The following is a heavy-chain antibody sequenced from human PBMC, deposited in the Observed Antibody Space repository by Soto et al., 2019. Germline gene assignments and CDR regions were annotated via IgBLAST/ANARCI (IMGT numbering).Heavy chain of an antibody. V-gene: IGHV4-59*01. D-gene: IGHD1-26*01. CDR3: ARGHNSGSYPYYFDY. CDR2: IYYSGST. J-gene: IGHJ4*02. CDR1: GGSISSYY. Sequence: QVQLQESGPGLVKPSETLSLTCTVSGGSISSYYWSWIRQPPGKGLEWIGYIYYSGSTNYNPSLKSRVTISVDTSKNQFSLKLSSVTAADTAVYYCARGHNSGSYPYYFDYWGQGTLVTVSS.